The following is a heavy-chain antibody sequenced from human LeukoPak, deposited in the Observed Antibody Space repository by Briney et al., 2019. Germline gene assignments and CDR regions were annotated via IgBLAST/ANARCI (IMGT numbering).Heavy chain of an antibody. D-gene: IGHD2-2*02. Sequence: GGSLRLSCAASGFTFSSYGMSWVRQAPGKGLEWVSAITATSSSTHDADSVKGRFTISRDNSKNTLYLQMNSLRAEDTAVYYCAKRGGWRTYCSSTSCHIFDYWGQGTLVTVSS. V-gene: IGHV3-23*01. J-gene: IGHJ4*02. CDR2: ITATSSST. CDR1: GFTFSSYG. CDR3: AKRGGWRTYCSSTSCHIFDY.